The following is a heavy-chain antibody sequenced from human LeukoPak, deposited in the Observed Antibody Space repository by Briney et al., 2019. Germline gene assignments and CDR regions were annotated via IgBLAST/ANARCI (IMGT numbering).Heavy chain of an antibody. D-gene: IGHD6-25*01. J-gene: IGHJ6*02. Sequence: SETLSLTCTVSGGSISSYYWSWIRQPPGKGLEWIGYIYYSGSTNYNPSLKSRVTISVDTSKNQFSLKLSSVTAADTAVYYCARDRSWYSSGLNRYYYGMDVWGQGTTVTVSS. CDR1: GGSISSYY. V-gene: IGHV4-59*01. CDR2: IYYSGST. CDR3: ARDRSWYSSGLNRYYYGMDV.